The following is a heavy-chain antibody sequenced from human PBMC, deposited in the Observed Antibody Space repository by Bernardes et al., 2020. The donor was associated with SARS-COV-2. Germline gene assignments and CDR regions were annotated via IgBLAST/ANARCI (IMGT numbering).Heavy chain of an antibody. CDR1: GFTLTYFY. J-gene: IGHJ5*02. Sequence: ASVKVSCKASGFTLTYFYMHWVRQAPGQGLEWMGRIDPSDGRTNYPQKFQDRVTMTSDTSTSSVYMEVSSLRNDDTAVYYCTTAPNVVVSTALGPWGQGTLVNVSS. D-gene: IGHD2-2*01. V-gene: IGHV1-46*01. CDR3: TTAPNVVVSTALGP. CDR2: IDPSDGRT.